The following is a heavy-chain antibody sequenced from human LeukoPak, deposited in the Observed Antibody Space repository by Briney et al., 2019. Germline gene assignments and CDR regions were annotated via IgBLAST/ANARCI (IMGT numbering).Heavy chain of an antibody. CDR3: ARVGVGAARYFDY. Sequence: ASVKVSCKASGGTFSSYAISWVRQAPGQGLEWMGGIIPIFGTANYAQKFQGRVTITTDESTSTAYMELSSLRSEDTAAYYCARVGVGAARYFDYWGQGTLVTVSS. D-gene: IGHD6-6*01. CDR1: GGTFSSYA. J-gene: IGHJ4*02. CDR2: IIPIFGTA. V-gene: IGHV1-69*05.